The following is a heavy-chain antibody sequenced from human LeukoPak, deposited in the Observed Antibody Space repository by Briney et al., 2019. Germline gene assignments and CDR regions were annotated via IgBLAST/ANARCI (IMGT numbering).Heavy chain of an antibody. CDR1: GFTFSSYG. CDR3: AKGGCSASCYSTY. D-gene: IGHD2-2*02. CDR2: ITSNGGST. J-gene: IGHJ4*02. V-gene: IGHV3-23*01. Sequence: PGGSLRLSCAASGFTFSSYGMHWVRQAPGKGPEWVSTITSNGGSTYYADSVEGRFTISRDNSKNTLYLHMNGVRAEDTAVYYCAKGGCSASCYSTYWAQGTLVTVSS.